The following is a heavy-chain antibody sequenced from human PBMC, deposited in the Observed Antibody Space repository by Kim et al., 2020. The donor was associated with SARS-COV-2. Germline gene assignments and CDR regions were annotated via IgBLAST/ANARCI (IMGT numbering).Heavy chain of an antibody. CDR3: ARARTPMIVVVINAFDI. D-gene: IGHD3-22*01. CDR1: GGSISSGGYY. Sequence: SETLSLTCTVSGGSISSGGYYWSWIRQHPGKGLEWIGYIYYSGSTYYNPSLKSRVTISVDTSKNQFSLKLSSVTAADTAVYYCARARTPMIVVVINAFDIWAQRPSVPVS. CDR2: IYYSGST. V-gene: IGHV4-31*03. J-gene: IGHJ3*02.